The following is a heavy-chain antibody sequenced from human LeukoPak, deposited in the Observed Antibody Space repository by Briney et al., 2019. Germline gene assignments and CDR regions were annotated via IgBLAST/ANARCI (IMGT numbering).Heavy chain of an antibody. D-gene: IGHD3-16*02. CDR2: ISGSGSST. V-gene: IGHV3-23*01. CDR3: AKDYRMIAFGGVIGIDAFDI. J-gene: IGHJ3*02. CDR1: GFTFTNEA. Sequence: GGSLRLSCAVSGFTFTNEAMGWVRQAPGKGLEWVSGISGSGSSTFDADSVKGRFTISRDNSKNTLFLQMNSLRAEDTALYYCAKDYRMIAFGGVIGIDAFDIWGQGTMVTVSS.